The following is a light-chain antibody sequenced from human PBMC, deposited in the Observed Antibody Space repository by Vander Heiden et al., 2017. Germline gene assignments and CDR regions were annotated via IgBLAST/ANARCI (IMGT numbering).Light chain of an antibody. CDR2: EVS. CDR1: SSDVGGYNY. Sequence: QSALTQPASVSGSPGQSITISCTGTSSDVGGYNYVSWYQQHPGKAPKLMLYEVSNRPSGVSNRFSGSKSGNTASLTISGLQAEDEADYYCSSYTSSSNRVFGGGTKLTVL. CDR3: SSYTSSSNRV. J-gene: IGLJ3*02. V-gene: IGLV2-14*01.